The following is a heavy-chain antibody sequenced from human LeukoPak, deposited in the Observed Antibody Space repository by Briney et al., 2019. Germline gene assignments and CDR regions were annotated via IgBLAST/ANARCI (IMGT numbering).Heavy chain of an antibody. Sequence: ASVKVSCKASGYTFTGYYMHWARQAPGQGLEWMGRINPNSGGTNYAQKFQGRVTMTRDTSISTAYMELSRLRSDDTAVYYCARDSRIVVVPAAMGGYWGQGTLVTVSS. D-gene: IGHD2-2*01. CDR2: INPNSGGT. V-gene: IGHV1-2*06. CDR3: ARDSRIVVVPAAMGGY. J-gene: IGHJ4*02. CDR1: GYTFTGYY.